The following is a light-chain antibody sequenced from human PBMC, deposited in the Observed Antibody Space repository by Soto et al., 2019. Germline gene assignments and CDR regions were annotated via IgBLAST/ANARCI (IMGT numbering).Light chain of an antibody. Sequence: DIQLTQSPSSLSASVGDRVTISCQATQDINNYLNWYQQKPGKAPKLLIYDVSNLEAGVPSRFSGTGSVTHFTFTISSLQPEDIATYYCQQYDNLLLTFGGGTQVEIK. CDR2: DVS. CDR3: QQYDNLLLT. CDR1: QDINNY. J-gene: IGKJ4*01. V-gene: IGKV1-33*01.